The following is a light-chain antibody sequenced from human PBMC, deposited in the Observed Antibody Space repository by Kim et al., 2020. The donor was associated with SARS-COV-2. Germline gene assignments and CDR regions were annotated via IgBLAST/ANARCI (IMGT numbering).Light chain of an antibody. V-gene: IGKV3-20*01. J-gene: IGKJ2*01. CDR1: QSVSSSY. CDR2: GAS. CDR3: QQYGSSVYT. Sequence: LSPGERATLFCRASQSVSSSYLAWYQQKPGQAPRLLIYGASSRATGIPDRFSGSGSGTDFTLTISRLEPEDFAVYYCQQYGSSVYTFGQGTKLEIK.